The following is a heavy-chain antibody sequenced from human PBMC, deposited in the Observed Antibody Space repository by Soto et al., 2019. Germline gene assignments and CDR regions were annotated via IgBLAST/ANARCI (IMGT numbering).Heavy chain of an antibody. CDR3: ARDRYYDSSGYFGGYYFDY. J-gene: IGHJ4*02. Sequence: QVQLVQSGAEVKKPGSSMKVSCKASGGTFSSYAISWVRQAPGQGLEWMGGIIPIFGTANYAQKFQGRVTITADKSTRTAYMELSSLRSEDTAVYYCARDRYYDSSGYFGGYYFDYWGQGTLVTVSS. D-gene: IGHD3-22*01. CDR1: GGTFSSYA. V-gene: IGHV1-69*06. CDR2: IIPIFGTA.